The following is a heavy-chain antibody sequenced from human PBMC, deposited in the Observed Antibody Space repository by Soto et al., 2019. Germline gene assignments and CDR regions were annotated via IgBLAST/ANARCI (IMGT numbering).Heavy chain of an antibody. CDR2: IYHNGNT. CDR1: GGSIRSSHTSTY. D-gene: IGHD3-10*01. CDR3: ARLVYDTRLNYMYFDF. V-gene: IGHV4-61*05. J-gene: IGHJ4*02. Sequence: SETLSLTCSVSGGSIRSSHTSTYWTWIRQPPGKGLEWIAYIYHNGNTAYNPSLERRVAISVDTSKNQFSLKLTSVTAADTAIYFCARLVYDTRLNYMYFDFWGQGALVTVSS.